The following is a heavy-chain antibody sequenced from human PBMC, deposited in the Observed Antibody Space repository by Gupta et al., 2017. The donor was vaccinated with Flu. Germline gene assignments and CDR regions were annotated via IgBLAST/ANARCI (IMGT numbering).Heavy chain of an antibody. CDR1: GYSFTSYW. D-gene: IGHD6-19*01. V-gene: IGHV5-51*01. CDR3: ARLATSGWKTQRWFDGMDV. Sequence: EVQLVQSGAEVKKPGESLKISCKGSGYSFTSYWIGWVRQMPGKGLEWMGIIYPGDSDTRYSPSFQGQVTISADKSISTAYLQWSSLKASDTAMYYCARLATSGWKTQRWFDGMDVWGQGTTVTVSS. J-gene: IGHJ6*02. CDR2: IYPGDSDT.